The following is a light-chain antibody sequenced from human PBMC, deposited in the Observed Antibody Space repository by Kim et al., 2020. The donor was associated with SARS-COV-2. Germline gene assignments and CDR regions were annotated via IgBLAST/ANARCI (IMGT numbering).Light chain of an antibody. J-gene: IGKJ1*01. V-gene: IGKV1-5*03. Sequence: TSVGGRVTIPCRASQSVKSWLAWYQQKPGKAPNLLIYKASTLESGVQSRFSGSGSGTEFTLTISSLQPDDVATYYCQQYDKYPVTFGQGTKVDIK. CDR2: KAS. CDR3: QQYDKYPVT. CDR1: QSVKSW.